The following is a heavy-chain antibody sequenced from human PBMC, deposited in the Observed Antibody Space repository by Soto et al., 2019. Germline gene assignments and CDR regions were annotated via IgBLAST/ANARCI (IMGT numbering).Heavy chain of an antibody. V-gene: IGHV4-4*07. CDR1: GGSISSYY. CDR3: ARDRTVRGDWFDP. CDR2: ISTSGTT. D-gene: IGHD3-10*01. J-gene: IGHJ5*02. Sequence: SETLSLTCTVSGGSISSYYWTWIRQPAGKGLEWIGRISTSGTTNYNPSHKSRVTMSVDTSKNQFSLKLSSVTAADTAVYYCARDRTVRGDWFDPWGQGTLVTVSS.